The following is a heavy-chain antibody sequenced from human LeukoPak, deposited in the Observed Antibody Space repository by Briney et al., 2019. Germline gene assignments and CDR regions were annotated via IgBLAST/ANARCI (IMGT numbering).Heavy chain of an antibody. CDR1: GLTFSDYY. CDR2: ISSSGSTI. V-gene: IGHV3-11*04. D-gene: IGHD4-17*01. J-gene: IGHJ4*02. Sequence: GGSLRLSCAASGLTFSDYYMSWIRQAPGKGLEWVSYISSSGSTIYYADSVKGRFTISRDNAKNSLYLQMNSLRAEDTAVYYCARDVDDYGDYVGVDYWGQGTLVTVSS. CDR3: ARDVDDYGDYVGVDY.